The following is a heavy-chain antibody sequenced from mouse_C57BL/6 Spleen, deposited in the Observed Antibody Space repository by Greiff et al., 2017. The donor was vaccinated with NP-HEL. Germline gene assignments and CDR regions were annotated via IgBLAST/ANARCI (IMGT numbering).Heavy chain of an antibody. D-gene: IGHD2-5*01. CDR2: IDPSDSYT. CDR1: GYTFTSYW. CDR3: ARWGAYYSNYGGDYFDY. Sequence: QQPGAELVMPGASVKLSCKASGYTFTSYWMHWVKQRPGQGLEWIGEIDPSDSYTNYNQKFKGKSTLTVDKSSSTAYMQLSSLTSEDSAVYYCARWGAYYSNYGGDYFDYWGQGTTLTVSS. V-gene: IGHV1-69*01. J-gene: IGHJ2*01.